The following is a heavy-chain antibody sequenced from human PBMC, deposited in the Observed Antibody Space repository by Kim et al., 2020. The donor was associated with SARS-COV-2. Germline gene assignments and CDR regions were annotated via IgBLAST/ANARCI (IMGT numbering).Heavy chain of an antibody. Sequence: ASVKVSCKASGYTFTSYGISWVRQAPGQGLEWMGWISAYNGNTNYAQKLQGRVTITTDTSTSTAYMELRSLRSDDTAVYYCAREGPPIVVVPAAMPNWFDPWGQGTLVTVSS. D-gene: IGHD2-2*01. J-gene: IGHJ5*02. V-gene: IGHV1-18*01. CDR1: GYTFTSYG. CDR3: AREGPPIVVVPAAMPNWFDP. CDR2: ISAYNGNT.